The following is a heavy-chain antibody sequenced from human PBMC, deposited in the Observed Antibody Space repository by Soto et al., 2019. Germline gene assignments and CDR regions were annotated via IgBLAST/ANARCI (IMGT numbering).Heavy chain of an antibody. V-gene: IGHV3-74*01. Sequence: GGSLSLSCAASGFTFSSHWMHWVRQAPGKGLVWVSRINSDGSGTSDADPVKGRFTIARDQSKNTLYLQMNRPRAEDTAVYYCTRDFCPTPSCFDLWGQGVLVTVSS. CDR1: GFTFSSHW. CDR3: TRDFCPTPSCFDL. CDR2: INSDGSGT. D-gene: IGHD2-15*01. J-gene: IGHJ4*02.